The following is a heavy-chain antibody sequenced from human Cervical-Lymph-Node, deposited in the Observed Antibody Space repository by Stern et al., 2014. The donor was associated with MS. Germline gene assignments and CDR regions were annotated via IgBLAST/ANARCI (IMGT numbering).Heavy chain of an antibody. Sequence: QLVESGPGLVKPSQTLSLTCTVSGDSITSGGHYWSWIRQHPGKGLEWIGYIYNSGATFYNPSLKGRVTISLDTSKNQFSLQLSSVTAADTAIYYCASRWSGTYYGQNWFDPWGQGILVTVST. CDR2: IYNSGAT. CDR1: GDSITSGGHY. V-gene: IGHV4-31*03. CDR3: ASRWSGTYYGQNWFDP. J-gene: IGHJ5*02. D-gene: IGHD1-26*01.